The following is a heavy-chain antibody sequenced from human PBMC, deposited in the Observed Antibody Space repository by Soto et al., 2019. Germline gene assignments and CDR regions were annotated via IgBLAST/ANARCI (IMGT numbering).Heavy chain of an antibody. D-gene: IGHD6-6*01. CDR1: GGSISSSNW. Sequence: RSETLSLTCAVSGGSISSSNWWSWVRQPPGKGLEWIGEIYHSGSTNYNPSLKSRVTISVDKSKNQFSLKLSSVTAADTAVYYCAKASEPSYSSSSYWFDPWGQGTLVTVSS. V-gene: IGHV4-4*02. J-gene: IGHJ5*02. CDR2: IYHSGST. CDR3: AKASEPSYSSSSYWFDP.